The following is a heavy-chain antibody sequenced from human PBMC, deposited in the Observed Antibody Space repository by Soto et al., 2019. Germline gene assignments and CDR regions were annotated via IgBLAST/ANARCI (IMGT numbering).Heavy chain of an antibody. CDR1: DFTFGDYA. V-gene: IGHV3-9*01. J-gene: IGHJ6*03. CDR2: ISWNSAKI. CDR3: AQDAIRGAPFYYYMDV. D-gene: IGHD3-10*01. Sequence: EVQLVESGGGLVYPGRSLRLSCEASDFTFGDYAMHWVRQVPGKGLEWVSGISWNSAKIGYADSVRGRFTISRDNAKKSLYLQMNSLRVEDSGFYYCAQDAIRGAPFYYYMDVWGKGTTVTVSS.